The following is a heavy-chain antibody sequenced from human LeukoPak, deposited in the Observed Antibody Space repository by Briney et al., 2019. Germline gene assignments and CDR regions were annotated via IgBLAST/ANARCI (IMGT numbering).Heavy chain of an antibody. Sequence: TGGSLRLSCAASGFTFDDYGMSWVRQAPGKGLEWVSGINWNGGGTGYADSVKGRFTISRDNAKNSLYLQMNSLRAEDTALYYCAREYCSCTSCYAFFQHWGQGTLVTVSS. J-gene: IGHJ1*01. CDR2: INWNGGGT. D-gene: IGHD2-2*01. V-gene: IGHV3-20*04. CDR1: GFTFDDYG. CDR3: AREYCSCTSCYAFFQH.